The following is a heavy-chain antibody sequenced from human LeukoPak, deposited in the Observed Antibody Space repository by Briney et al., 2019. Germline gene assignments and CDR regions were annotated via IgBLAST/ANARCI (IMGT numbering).Heavy chain of an antibody. V-gene: IGHV1-8*03. D-gene: IGHD1-14*01. J-gene: IGHJ3*02. CDR3: ARGRGPEDAFDI. CDR2: MNPNSGNT. Sequence: ASVKVSCKASGYTFTSYDIDWVRQATGQGLEWMGWMNPNSGNTGYAQKFQGRVTITRNTSISTAYMELSSLRSEDTAVYYCARGRGPEDAFDIWGQGTMVTVSS. CDR1: GYTFTSYD.